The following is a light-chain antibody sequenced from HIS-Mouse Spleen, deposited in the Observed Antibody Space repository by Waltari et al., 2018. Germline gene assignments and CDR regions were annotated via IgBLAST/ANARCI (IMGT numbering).Light chain of an antibody. Sequence: DIVMTQSPDSMAVSLGERATINCQSSQIVLYSSNNKNYLAWYQQKPGQPPKLLIYWASTRESGVPDRFSGSGSGTDFTLTISSLQAEDVAVYYCQQYYSTPRTFGQGTKVEIK. CDR1: QIVLYSSNNKNY. V-gene: IGKV4-1*01. J-gene: IGKJ1*01. CDR2: WAS. CDR3: QQYYSTPRT.